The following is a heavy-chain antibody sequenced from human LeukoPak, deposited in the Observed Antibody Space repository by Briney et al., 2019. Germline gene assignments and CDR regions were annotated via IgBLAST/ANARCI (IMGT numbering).Heavy chain of an antibody. D-gene: IGHD4-17*01. CDR2: ISGSSGLT. CDR1: GFTFSSYA. CDR3: ARRGESASYGDYRFDY. J-gene: IGHJ4*02. V-gene: IGHV3-23*01. Sequence: AGGSLRLSCAVSGFTFSSYAMSWVRQAPGRGLEWVSAISGSSGLTYYVDSVKGRFTISRDNSKNTLFLQMNSLRAEDTAVYYCARRGESASYGDYRFDYWGQGTLVTVSS.